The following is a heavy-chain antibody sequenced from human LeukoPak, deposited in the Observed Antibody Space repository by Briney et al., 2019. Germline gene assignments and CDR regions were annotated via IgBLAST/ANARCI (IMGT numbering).Heavy chain of an antibody. Sequence: GGSLKLSCAASGFTFSGSAMHWVRQASGKGLEWVGRIRSKANSYATAYAASVKGKFTISRDDSKNTAYLQMNSLKTEDTAVYYCSDAVWGYYMDVWGKGTTVTVSS. CDR2: IRSKANSYAT. CDR1: GFTFSGSA. J-gene: IGHJ6*03. D-gene: IGHD3-16*01. CDR3: SDAVWGYYMDV. V-gene: IGHV3-73*01.